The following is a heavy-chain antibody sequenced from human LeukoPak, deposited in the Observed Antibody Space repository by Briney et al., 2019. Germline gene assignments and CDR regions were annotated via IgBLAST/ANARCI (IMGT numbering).Heavy chain of an antibody. CDR1: GGSINSGGYS. V-gene: IGHV4-30-2*01. Sequence: PSQTLSLTCAVSGGSINSGGYSRSWLRQPPGKGLEWMGYIYHSGSTYYNPSLKSRVTMSVDRSKNHFSLKLNSVTAADTAVYYCARGYGTFDFWGQGILVTVSS. CDR3: ARGYGTFDF. D-gene: IGHD5-18*01. J-gene: IGHJ4*02. CDR2: IYHSGST.